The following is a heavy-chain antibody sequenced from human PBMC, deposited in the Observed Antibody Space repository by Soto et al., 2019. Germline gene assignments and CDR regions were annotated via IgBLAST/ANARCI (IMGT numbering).Heavy chain of an antibody. V-gene: IGHV1-3*01. D-gene: IGHD4-17*01. CDR2: INAGNGNT. Sequence: ASVKVSCEDSGYTFTSYAKHWVRQAPGQRLEWMGWINAGNGNTKYSQKFQGRVTITRDTSASTAYMELSSLRSEDTAVYYCAREAYGKLSAFDIWGQGTMVTVSS. CDR1: GYTFTSYA. J-gene: IGHJ3*02. CDR3: AREAYGKLSAFDI.